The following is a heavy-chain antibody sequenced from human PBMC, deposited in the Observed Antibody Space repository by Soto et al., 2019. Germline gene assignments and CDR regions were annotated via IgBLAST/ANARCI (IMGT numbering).Heavy chain of an antibody. V-gene: IGHV5-10-1*01. CDR3: ARLVDPRDY. D-gene: IGHD3-10*01. CDR2: IDPSDSYT. Sequence: GETLKISCKGSVDSLTSYWITSVRQMPGTRLEWMGRIDPSDSYTNYSPSFQGHVTISADKSISTAYLQWSSLKASDTAMYYCARLVDPRDYWGQGTLVTVSS. CDR1: VDSLTSYW. J-gene: IGHJ4*02.